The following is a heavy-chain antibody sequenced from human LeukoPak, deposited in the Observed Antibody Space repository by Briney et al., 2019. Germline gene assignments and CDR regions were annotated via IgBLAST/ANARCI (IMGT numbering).Heavy chain of an antibody. CDR2: ISYDGSNK. V-gene: IGHV3-30*18. J-gene: IGHJ4*02. CDR3: AKDYCGGDCYPDY. CDR1: GFTFRSYG. Sequence: GGSLRLSCAASGFTFRSYGMHWVRQAPGKGLEWVAVISYDGSNKYYADSVKGRFTISRDNSKNTLYLQMNSLRAEDTAVYHCAKDYCGGDCYPDYWGQGTLVTVSS. D-gene: IGHD2-21*02.